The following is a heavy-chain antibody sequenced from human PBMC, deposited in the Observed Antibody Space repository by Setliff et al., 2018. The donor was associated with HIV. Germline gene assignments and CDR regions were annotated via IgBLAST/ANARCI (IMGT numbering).Heavy chain of an antibody. Sequence: KTSETLSLTCAFYGASFTDYYWSWIRQSPGKGLEWIGEINHSGRTKYNPSLKSRVTMSVDTSKRQFSLKLDSVTAADTAIYYCARQSTVAAAGFDFWGQGTLVTVSS. J-gene: IGHJ4*02. CDR1: GASFTDYY. D-gene: IGHD6-13*01. CDR3: ARQSTVAAAGFDF. CDR2: INHSGRT. V-gene: IGHV4-34*10.